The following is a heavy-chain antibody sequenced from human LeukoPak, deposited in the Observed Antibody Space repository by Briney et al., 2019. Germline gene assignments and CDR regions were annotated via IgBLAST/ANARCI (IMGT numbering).Heavy chain of an antibody. CDR2: IYYSGST. V-gene: IGHV4-59*08. D-gene: IGHD3-9*01. J-gene: IGHJ6*03. CDR1: GGSISSYY. Sequence: SETLSLTCTVSGGSISSYYWSWIRQPPGKGLEWIGYIYYSGSTNYNPSLKSRVTISVDTSKNQFSLKLSSVTAADTAVYYCARVYYDILTGYYGYYYMDVWGKGTTVTVSS. CDR3: ARVYYDILTGYYGYYYMDV.